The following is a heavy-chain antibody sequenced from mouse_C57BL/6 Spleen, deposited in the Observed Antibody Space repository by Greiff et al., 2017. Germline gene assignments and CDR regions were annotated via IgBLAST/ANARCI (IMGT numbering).Heavy chain of an antibody. CDR2: INPGSGGT. CDR1: GYAFTNYL. Sequence: LQESGAELVRPGTSVKVSCKASGYAFTNYLIEWVKQRPGQGLEWIGVINPGSGGTNYNEKFKGKATLTADKSSSTAYMQLSRLTSEDSAVYFCARGGLLLRLDYWGQGTTLTVSS. CDR3: ARGGLLLRLDY. D-gene: IGHD1-1*01. J-gene: IGHJ2*01. V-gene: IGHV1-54*01.